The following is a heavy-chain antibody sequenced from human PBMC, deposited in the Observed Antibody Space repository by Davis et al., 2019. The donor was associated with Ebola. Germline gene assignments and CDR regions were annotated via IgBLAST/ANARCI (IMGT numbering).Heavy chain of an antibody. CDR3: ARGPSIANFDY. Sequence: MPSETLSLTCNVSGGSTSAYYWSWIRQPPGKGLEWIGEINHSGSTNYNPSLKSRVTISVDTSKNQFSLKLSSVTAADTAVYYCARGPSIANFDYWGQGTLVTVS. CDR2: INHSGST. V-gene: IGHV4-34*01. D-gene: IGHD6-6*01. CDR1: GGSTSAYY. J-gene: IGHJ4*02.